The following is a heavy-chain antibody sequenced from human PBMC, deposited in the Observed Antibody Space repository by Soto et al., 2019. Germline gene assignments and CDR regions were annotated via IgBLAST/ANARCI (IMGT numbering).Heavy chain of an antibody. CDR3: AKDGIRKDDY. CDR2: LWSAGNT. CDR1: GFTVSSKY. J-gene: IGHJ4*02. Sequence: DVLLVETGGGLIQLGGSLRLSCVASGFTVSSKYMSWVRQAPGKGLEWVSVLWSAGNTYYADSVRGRFTISRDSSKNTVYMQMNNLRAEDTALYYCAKDGIRKDDYWGQGTVVTVSS. V-gene: IGHV3-53*02.